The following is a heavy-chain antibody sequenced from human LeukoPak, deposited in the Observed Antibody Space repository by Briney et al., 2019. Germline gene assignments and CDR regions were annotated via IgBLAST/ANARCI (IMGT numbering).Heavy chain of an antibody. CDR1: GYTFTSYY. D-gene: IGHD6-13*01. J-gene: IGHJ3*02. CDR3: ARVQHPNAFDI. V-gene: IGHV1-46*01. CDR2: INPSGGST. Sequence: ASVKVSCKASGYTFTSYYMHWVRQAPGQGLEWMGIINPSGGSTSYAQKFQGRVTMTRDTSTSTVYMELSSLRSENTAVYYCARVQHPNAFDIWGQGTMVTVSS.